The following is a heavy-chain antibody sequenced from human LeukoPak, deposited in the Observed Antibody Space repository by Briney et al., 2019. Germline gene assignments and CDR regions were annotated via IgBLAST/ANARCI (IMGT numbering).Heavy chain of an antibody. CDR2: IHYSGST. CDR1: GGSISSSSYY. Sequence: VKPSETLSLTCTVSGGSISSSSYYWGWIRQPPGKGLEWIGSIHYSGSTYYNPSLKSRAAISVDTSKNQFSLKLSSVTAADTAVYYCARHGMWFVYGMDVWGQGTTVTVSS. D-gene: IGHD3-10*01. CDR3: ARHGMWFVYGMDV. J-gene: IGHJ6*02. V-gene: IGHV4-39*01.